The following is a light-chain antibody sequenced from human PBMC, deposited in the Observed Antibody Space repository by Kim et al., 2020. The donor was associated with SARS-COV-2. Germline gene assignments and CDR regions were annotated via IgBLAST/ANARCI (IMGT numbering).Light chain of an antibody. CDR2: GAT. Sequence: VSPGETATLSCKASQRISGNLAWYQQRPGQTPRLLIYGATSRATGVPVRFSGSQSGTEFNLTISSLQSADSAVYYCQQYNNWHPVAFGQGTKLEI. V-gene: IGKV3-15*01. CDR3: QQYNNWHPVA. J-gene: IGKJ2*01. CDR1: QRISGN.